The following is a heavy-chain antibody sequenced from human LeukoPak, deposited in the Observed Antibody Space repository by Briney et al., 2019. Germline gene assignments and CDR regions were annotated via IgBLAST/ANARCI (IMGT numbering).Heavy chain of an antibody. Sequence: SVKVSCKASGVIFTSVGISWVRQAPGQGLEWIGRIIPLIDIANYAENFQDRVTITADKTTNTAYMELSSLKFEDTAIYYCARSLLRGRFDPWGQGTLVTVSS. V-gene: IGHV1-69*04. CDR3: ARSLLRGRFDP. CDR2: IIPLIDIA. J-gene: IGHJ5*02. CDR1: GVIFTSVG.